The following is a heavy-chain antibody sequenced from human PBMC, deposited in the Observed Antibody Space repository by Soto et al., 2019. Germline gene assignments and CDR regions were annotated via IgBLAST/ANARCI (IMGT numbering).Heavy chain of an antibody. CDR2: IIPIFGTA. D-gene: IGHD2-2*01. CDR1: GGTFSSYA. V-gene: IGHV1-69*01. CDR3: AIGGYCSSTSCYVNYYYGMDV. Sequence: QVQLVQSGAEVKKPGSSVKVSCKASGGTFSSYAISWVRQAPGQGLEWMGGIIPIFGTANYAQKFQGRVTITADESTSTAYMELSSLRSEDTAVYYCAIGGYCSSTSCYVNYYYGMDVWGQGTTVTVSS. J-gene: IGHJ6*02.